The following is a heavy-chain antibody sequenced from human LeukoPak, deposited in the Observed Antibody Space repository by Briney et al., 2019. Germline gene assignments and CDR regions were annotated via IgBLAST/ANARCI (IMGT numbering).Heavy chain of an antibody. J-gene: IGHJ4*02. D-gene: IGHD5-12*01. CDR3: ARGGVGGYDYFDS. CDR1: GGSISSDDYY. Sequence: SQTLSLTCTVSGGSISSDDYYWSWIRQPPGKGLEWIGHITYSGSTDYSPSLGSRVTMSVDTSKNQFSLKLNSVTAAETAMYFCARGGVGGYDYFDSWGQGTLVAVSS. V-gene: IGHV4-30-4*01. CDR2: ITYSGST.